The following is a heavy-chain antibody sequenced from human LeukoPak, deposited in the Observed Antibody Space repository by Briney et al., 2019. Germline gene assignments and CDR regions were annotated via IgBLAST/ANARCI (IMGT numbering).Heavy chain of an antibody. CDR3: ARGGLYSSSWYYVGDYYYGMDV. CDR2: IGTAGDT. V-gene: IGHV3-13*01. CDR1: GFTFSSYD. J-gene: IGHJ6*02. D-gene: IGHD6-13*01. Sequence: GGSQRLSCAASGFTFSSYDMHWVRQATGKGLEWVSAIGTAGDTYYPGSVKGRFTISRENAKNSLYLQMNSLRAGDTAVYYCARGGLYSSSWYYVGDYYYGMDVWGQGTTVTVSS.